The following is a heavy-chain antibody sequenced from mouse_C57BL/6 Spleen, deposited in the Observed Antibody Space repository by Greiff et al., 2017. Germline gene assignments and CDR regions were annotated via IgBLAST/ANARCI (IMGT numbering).Heavy chain of an antibody. V-gene: IGHV5-16*01. J-gene: IGHJ2*01. CDR2: INYDGSST. Sequence: EVMLVESEGGLVQPGSSMKLSCTASGFTFSDYYMAWVRQVPEKGLEWVANINYDGSSTYYLDSLKSRFIISRDNAKNILYLQMSSLKSEDTATYYCARAMMVTSYYFDYWGQGTTLTVSS. D-gene: IGHD2-3*01. CDR1: GFTFSDYY. CDR3: ARAMMVTSYYFDY.